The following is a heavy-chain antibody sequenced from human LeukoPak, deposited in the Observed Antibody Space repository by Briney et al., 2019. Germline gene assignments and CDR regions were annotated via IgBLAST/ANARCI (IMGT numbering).Heavy chain of an antibody. Sequence: GASVKVSCKVSGYTLTELSMHWERQAPGKGLEWMGGFDPEDGETIYAQKFQGRVTMTEDTSTDTAYMELSSLRSEDTAVYYCVLYCSSTSCYLGWFDPWGQGTLVTVSS. V-gene: IGHV1-24*01. CDR1: GYTLTELS. CDR2: FDPEDGET. D-gene: IGHD2-2*01. CDR3: VLYCSSTSCYLGWFDP. J-gene: IGHJ5*02.